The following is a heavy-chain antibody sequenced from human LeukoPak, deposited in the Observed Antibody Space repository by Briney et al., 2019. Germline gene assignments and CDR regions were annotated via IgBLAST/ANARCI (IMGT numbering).Heavy chain of an antibody. CDR3: ARDIAVAVAGTGWWFDP. CDR2: VSDTGRA. D-gene: IGHD6-19*01. V-gene: IGHV4-4*07. CDR1: GGSITGYY. Sequence: SETLSLTCTVSGGSITGYYWTWIRQPAGKGLEWIGRVSDTGRAYYNPSLKSRVTMSVDTSKNQFSLKLSSVTAADTAVYYCARDIAVAVAGTGWWFDPWGQGTLVTVSS. J-gene: IGHJ5*02.